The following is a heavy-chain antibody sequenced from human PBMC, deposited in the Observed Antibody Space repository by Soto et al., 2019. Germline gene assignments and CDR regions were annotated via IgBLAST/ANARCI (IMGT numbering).Heavy chain of an antibody. Sequence: EVQLLESGGGLVQPGGSLRLSCAASGFTFSVFAMSWVRQAPGKGLELVSTISGRGENTYYADSVKGRFTISRDNSKNTLNLQMNSLRGEDTAVYYCANDRGTGDYGVNAVDIWGQGTMVTVAS. V-gene: IGHV3-23*01. CDR2: ISGRGENT. CDR3: ANDRGTGDYGVNAVDI. CDR1: GFTFSVFA. D-gene: IGHD7-27*01. J-gene: IGHJ3*02.